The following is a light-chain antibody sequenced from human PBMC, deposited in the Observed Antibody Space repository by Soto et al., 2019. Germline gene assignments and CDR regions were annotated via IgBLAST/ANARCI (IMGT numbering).Light chain of an antibody. CDR1: QSISIN. CDR3: QQYNNWPLT. Sequence: EIVMTQSPGTLSVSPGERATLSCRASQSISINLAWYQQKPGQAPRLLIYGASTRATGIPARFSGSGSGTEFTLTIRSLQSEDFALYYCQQYNNWPLTFGGGTKVEIK. J-gene: IGKJ4*01. V-gene: IGKV3-15*01. CDR2: GAS.